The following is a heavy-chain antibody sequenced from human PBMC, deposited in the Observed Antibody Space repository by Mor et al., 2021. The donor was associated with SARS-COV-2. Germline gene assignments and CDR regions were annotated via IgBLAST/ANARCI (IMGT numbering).Heavy chain of an antibody. CDR3: ARHASSSSPTWFDP. CDR2: IYYSGST. D-gene: IGHD6-6*01. V-gene: IGHV4-59*08. J-gene: IGHJ5*02. Sequence: GKGLEWIGYIYYSGSTNYNPSLKSRVTISVDTSKNQFSLTLSSVSAADPAVYYCARHASSSSPTWFDPWGQGTLVSVSX.